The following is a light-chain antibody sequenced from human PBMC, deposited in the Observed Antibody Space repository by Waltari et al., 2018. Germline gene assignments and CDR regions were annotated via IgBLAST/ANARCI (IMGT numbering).Light chain of an antibody. CDR2: QDK. V-gene: IGLV3-1*01. Sequence: SYELTQPPSVSVSPGQTATITCSGDKLGDKYASWYQQKAGQSPVLVIYQDKKRPSGTPERFSGSNSGNIATLTISGTQAVDEADYYCQAWDSNTFVVFGGGTRLTVL. CDR3: QAWDSNTFVV. J-gene: IGLJ2*01. CDR1: KLGDKY.